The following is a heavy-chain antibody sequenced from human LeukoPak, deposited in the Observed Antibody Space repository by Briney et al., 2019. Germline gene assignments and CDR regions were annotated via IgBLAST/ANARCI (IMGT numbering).Heavy chain of an antibody. CDR2: MNPNSGNT. J-gene: IGHJ3*02. CDR3: ARARAPVTRISSFDI. V-gene: IGHV1-8*03. Sequence: ASVKVSCKASGYTFTSYDINWVRQATGQGLEWMGWMNPNSGNTGYAQKFQGRVTITRNTSISTAYMELSSLRSEDMAVYYCARARAPVTRISSFDIWGQGTMVTVSS. CDR1: GYTFTSYD. D-gene: IGHD4-17*01.